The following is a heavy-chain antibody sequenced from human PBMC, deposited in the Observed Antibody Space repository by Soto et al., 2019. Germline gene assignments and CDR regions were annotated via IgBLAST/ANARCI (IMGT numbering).Heavy chain of an antibody. Sequence: ASVKVSCKASGGTFSSYAISWVRQAPGQGLEWMGWISAYNGNTNYAQKLQGRVTMTTDTSTSTAYMELRSLRSDDTAVYYCARDSSLLWFGVSYYGMDVWGQGTTVTVSS. V-gene: IGHV1-18*01. D-gene: IGHD3-10*01. J-gene: IGHJ6*02. CDR3: ARDSSLLWFGVSYYGMDV. CDR1: GGTFSSYA. CDR2: ISAYNGNT.